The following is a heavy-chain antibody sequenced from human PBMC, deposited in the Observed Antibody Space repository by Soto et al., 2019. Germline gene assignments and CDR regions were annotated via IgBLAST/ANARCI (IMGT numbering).Heavy chain of an antibody. V-gene: IGHV4-34*01. Sequence: ETLSLTCAVYGGSFSGYYWSWIRQPPGKGLEWIGEINHSGSTNYNPSLKSRVTISVDTSKNQFSLKLSSVTAADTAVYYCARVGLAVAGTVGSDAFDIWGQGTMVTVSS. CDR1: GGSFSGYY. J-gene: IGHJ3*02. CDR3: ARVGLAVAGTVGSDAFDI. D-gene: IGHD6-19*01. CDR2: INHSGST.